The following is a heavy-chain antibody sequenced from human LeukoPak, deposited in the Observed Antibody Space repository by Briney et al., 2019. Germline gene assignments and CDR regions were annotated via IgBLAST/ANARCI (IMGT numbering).Heavy chain of an antibody. CDR1: GFTFSSYS. J-gene: IGHJ6*03. CDR3: ARDMTIAANSPYYYYMDV. CDR2: ISSSSSYI. Sequence: GGSLRLSCAASGFTFSSYSMNWVRQAPGKGLEWVSSISSSSSYIYYADSVKGRFTISRDNAKNSLYLQMNSLRAEDTAAYYCARDMTIAANSPYYYYMDVWGKGTTVTVSS. D-gene: IGHD6-13*01. V-gene: IGHV3-21*01.